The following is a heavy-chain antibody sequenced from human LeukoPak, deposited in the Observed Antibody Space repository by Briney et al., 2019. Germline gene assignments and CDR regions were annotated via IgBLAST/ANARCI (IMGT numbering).Heavy chain of an antibody. CDR3: AKDLSSSWSEGPYYYYGMDV. D-gene: IGHD6-13*01. Sequence: GGSLRLSCAASGFTFSSYAMSWVRQAPGKGLEWVSAISGSGGSIYYADSVKGRFTISRDNSKNTLYLQMNSLRAEDTAVYYCAKDLSSSWSEGPYYYYGMDVWGQGTTVTVSS. CDR1: GFTFSSYA. V-gene: IGHV3-23*01. J-gene: IGHJ6*02. CDR2: ISGSGGSI.